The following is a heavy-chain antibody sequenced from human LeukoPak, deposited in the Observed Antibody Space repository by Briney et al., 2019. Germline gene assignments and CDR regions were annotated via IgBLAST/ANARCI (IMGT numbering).Heavy chain of an antibody. D-gene: IGHD4-17*01. Sequence: GASVMVSCKPSGYTFNNYAVYRVRQAPGQGLECMGWINTKTGNPTYAQGFTGRFVYSFDTSVRTAYRQITSLKGEDTAVYYCARSNNDGNYLGLRFDYWGQGTLVTVSS. CDR2: INTKTGNP. J-gene: IGHJ4*02. V-gene: IGHV7-4-1*02. CDR3: ARSNNDGNYLGLRFDY. CDR1: GYTFNNYA.